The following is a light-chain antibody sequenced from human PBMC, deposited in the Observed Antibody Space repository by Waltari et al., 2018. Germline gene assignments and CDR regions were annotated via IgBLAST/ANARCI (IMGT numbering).Light chain of an antibody. Sequence: QSALTQPASVSGSPGQSVTIVCAGTSNDVGGYNSVSWYQEYPGQAPRVFIYDVSDRPSGVSDRFSGSKSGNTASLTISGLQAEDEADYYCSSQSSNDVVLFGGGTKLTVL. CDR1: SNDVGGYNS. CDR2: DVS. CDR3: SSQSSNDVVL. J-gene: IGLJ2*01. V-gene: IGLV2-14*01.